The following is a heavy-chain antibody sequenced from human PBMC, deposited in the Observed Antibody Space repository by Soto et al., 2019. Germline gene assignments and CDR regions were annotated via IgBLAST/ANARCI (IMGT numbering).Heavy chain of an antibody. CDR2: ISYDGSNK. J-gene: IGHJ6*02. V-gene: IGHV3-30-3*01. Sequence: GGSLRLSCAASGFTFSSYAMHWVRQAPGKGLEWVAVISYDGSNKYYADSVKGRFTISRDNSKNTLYLQMNSLRAEDTAVYYCARDGRGPGCSSTSCYAEGRTASPGVYYYYGMDVWGQGTTVTVSS. D-gene: IGHD2-2*01. CDR1: GFTFSSYA. CDR3: ARDGRGPGCSSTSCYAEGRTASPGVYYYYGMDV.